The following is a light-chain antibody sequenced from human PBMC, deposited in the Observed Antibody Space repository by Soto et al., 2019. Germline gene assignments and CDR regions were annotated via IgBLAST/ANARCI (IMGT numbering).Light chain of an antibody. CDR2: AAS. J-gene: IGKJ4*01. CDR1: QGISSY. CDR3: QQLNSYTLT. Sequence: IQVTQSPSSLSASVGDRVTITCRASQGISSYLAWYQQKPGKAPKLLIYAASTLQSVVPSRLSGSGSGTDFTLTISSRQPEDFATYYCQQLNSYTLTFGGRTKVEI. V-gene: IGKV1-9*01.